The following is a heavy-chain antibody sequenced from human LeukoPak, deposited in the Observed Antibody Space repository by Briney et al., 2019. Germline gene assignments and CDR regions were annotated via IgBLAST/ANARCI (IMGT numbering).Heavy chain of an antibody. V-gene: IGHV4-31*03. J-gene: IGHJ5*02. CDR2: IYYSGST. CDR3: AVREGWFDR. CDR1: YSSTSSSSYY. Sequence: RASETLSLTCSVDYSSTSSSSYYGSWIRQHPGKGLEWIVYIYYSGSTYYNPSLKSRVTISVDTSKNQFSLKLSSVTAADTAVYSCAVREGWFDRWGQGTLVAVSS.